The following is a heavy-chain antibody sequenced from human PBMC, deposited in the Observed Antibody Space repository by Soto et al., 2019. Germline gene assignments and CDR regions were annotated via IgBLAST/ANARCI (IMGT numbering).Heavy chain of an antibody. CDR3: ARMKRLYDDISGYLKTDGFEI. D-gene: IGHD3-22*01. Sequence: GGSLRLSCAASGFTFDHYSMNWVRQAPGKGLEWVSSISASSSYIYCADSLKGRFTISRDNAKNSLSLQMNNLRAEDTAVYYCARMKRLYDDISGYLKTDGFEIWGKGTMVTVS. CDR1: GFTFDHYS. V-gene: IGHV3-21*01. J-gene: IGHJ3*02. CDR2: ISASSSYI.